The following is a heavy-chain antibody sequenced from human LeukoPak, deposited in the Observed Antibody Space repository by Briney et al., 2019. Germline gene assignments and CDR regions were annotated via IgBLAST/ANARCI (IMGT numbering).Heavy chain of an antibody. Sequence: GGSLRLSCAGSGFTFSNNGVHWVRQAPGKGLEWVSAISGSGGSTYYADSVKGRFTISRDNSKNTLYLQMNSLRAEDTAVYYCAKDPAVAGTYYFDYWGQGTLVTVSS. D-gene: IGHD6-19*01. CDR1: GFTFSNNG. CDR2: ISGSGGST. V-gene: IGHV3-23*01. J-gene: IGHJ4*02. CDR3: AKDPAVAGTYYFDY.